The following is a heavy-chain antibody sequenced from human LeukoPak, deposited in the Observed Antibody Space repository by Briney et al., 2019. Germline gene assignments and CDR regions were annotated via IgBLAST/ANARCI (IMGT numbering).Heavy chain of an antibody. V-gene: IGHV4-30-2*01. Sequence: SETLSLTCAVSGGSISSGGYSWSWIRQPPGKGLEWIGYIYHSGSTYYNPSLKSRVTISVDRSKNQFSLKLSSVTAADTAVYYCARGGVTVTDIDYWGQGTLVTVSS. CDR1: GGSISSGGYS. CDR3: ARGGVTVTDIDY. J-gene: IGHJ4*02. CDR2: IYHSGST. D-gene: IGHD4-11*01.